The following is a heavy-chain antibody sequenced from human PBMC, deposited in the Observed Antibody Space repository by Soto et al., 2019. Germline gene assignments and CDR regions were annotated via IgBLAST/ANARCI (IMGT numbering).Heavy chain of an antibody. CDR1: GFTFADSA. CDR3: ATANNTSPFDY. D-gene: IGHD1-26*01. V-gene: IGHV1-58*01. J-gene: IGHJ4*02. Sequence: GASVKVSCKTSGFTFADSAVQWVRQARGQSLEWIGRIIVDSGNTKSAEKFTERVSMSWDMSTSTAFMELRSLSSDDTAVYYCATANNTSPFDYWGLGTLVTVSS. CDR2: IIVDSGNT.